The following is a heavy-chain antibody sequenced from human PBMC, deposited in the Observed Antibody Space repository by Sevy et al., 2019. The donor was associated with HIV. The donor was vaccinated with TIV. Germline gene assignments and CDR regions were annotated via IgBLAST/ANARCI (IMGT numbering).Heavy chain of an antibody. CDR3: AKAPPGHCSSSSCPRAYYYYGMHV. Sequence: GGSLRLSCAASGFTFSSYAMNWVRQAPGKGLEWVSAISGRGGSTYYADSVEGRFTMSRDISKNTLYLQMNSLRAEDTAVYYCAKAPPGHCSSSSCPRAYYYYGMHVWGQGTTVTVSS. CDR1: GFTFSSYA. J-gene: IGHJ6*02. V-gene: IGHV3-23*01. D-gene: IGHD2-15*01. CDR2: ISGRGGST.